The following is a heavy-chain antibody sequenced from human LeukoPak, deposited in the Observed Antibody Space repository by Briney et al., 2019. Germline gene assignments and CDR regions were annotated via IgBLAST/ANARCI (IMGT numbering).Heavy chain of an antibody. V-gene: IGHV4-4*07. CDR1: GGSISSYY. CDR2: IYSSGST. Sequence: SETLSLTCTVSGGSISSYYWSWIRQPAGKGLEWIGRIYSSGSTNYNPSLKSRVTMSVDTSKNQFSLKLSSVAAADTAVYYCARGQYHLLYWYFDLWGRGTLVTVSS. J-gene: IGHJ2*01. D-gene: IGHD2-2*01. CDR3: ARGQYHLLYWYFDL.